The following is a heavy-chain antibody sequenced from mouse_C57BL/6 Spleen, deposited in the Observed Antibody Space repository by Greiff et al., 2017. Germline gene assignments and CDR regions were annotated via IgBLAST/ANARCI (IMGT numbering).Heavy chain of an antibody. CDR2: IRSKSSNYAT. CDR1: GFTFNTYA. D-gene: IGHD4-1*01. V-gene: IGHV10-3*01. J-gene: IGHJ2*01. Sequence: EVMLVESGGGLVQPKGSLKLSCAASGFTFNTYAMHWVRQAPGQGLECVARIRSKSSNYATYYAESVKDSFTNSRDDSQSMLYLQMNNLKTEDTAMYYCVRDWGDYWGQGTTLTVSS. CDR3: VRDWGDY.